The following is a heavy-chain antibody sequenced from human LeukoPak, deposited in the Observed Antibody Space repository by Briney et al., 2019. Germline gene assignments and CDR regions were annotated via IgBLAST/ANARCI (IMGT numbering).Heavy chain of an antibody. V-gene: IGHV4-34*01. CDR3: TRMTTGHDY. CDR1: GGSINSYY. J-gene: IGHJ4*02. D-gene: IGHD4-17*01. CDR2: INHSGYT. Sequence: PSETLSLTCSVSGGSINSYYWSWVHQTPGKGLEWIGEINHSGYTNDSPSLKSRVTISIDTSRKQFSLNLRSVTVADTGIYYCTRMTTGHDYWGQGTLVTVSS.